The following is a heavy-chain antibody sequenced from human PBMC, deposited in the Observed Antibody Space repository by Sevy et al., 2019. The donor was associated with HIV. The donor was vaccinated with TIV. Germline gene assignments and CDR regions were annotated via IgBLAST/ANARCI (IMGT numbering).Heavy chain of an antibody. J-gene: IGHJ4*02. V-gene: IGHV3-21*01. CDR1: GFTFNAYS. D-gene: IGHD2-15*01. CDR2: ISSSGDHI. Sequence: GGSLRVSCAASGFTFNAYSMNWVRQAPGKGLEWVSSISSSGDHIYYADSVKGRFTVSRDNAKNSLYLQINSLRVEDTAVYYCASFSGSYWGQGTLVTVSS. CDR3: ASFSGSY.